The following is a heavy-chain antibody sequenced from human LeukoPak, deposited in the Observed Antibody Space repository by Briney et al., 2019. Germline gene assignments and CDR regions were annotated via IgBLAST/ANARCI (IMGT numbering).Heavy chain of an antibody. V-gene: IGHV1-18*01. J-gene: IGHJ4*02. CDR2: ISAYNGNT. CDR3: ARDWGAYCSGGSCYDIVMDY. CDR1: GYTFTSYG. Sequence: ASVKVSCKASGYTFTSYGISWVRQAPGQGLEWMGWISAYNGNTNYAQKLQGRVTMTTDTPTSTAYMELRSLRSDDTAVYYCARDWGAYCSGGSCYDIVMDYWGQGTLVTVSS. D-gene: IGHD2-15*01.